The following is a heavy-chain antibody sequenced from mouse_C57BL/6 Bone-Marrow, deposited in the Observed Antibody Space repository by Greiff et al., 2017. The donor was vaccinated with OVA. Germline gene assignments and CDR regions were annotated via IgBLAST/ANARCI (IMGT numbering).Heavy chain of an antibody. CDR3: ARRRYYEYFDV. CDR2: IYPGGGYT. D-gene: IGHD1-1*01. Sequence: QVQLQQSGAELVRPGTSVKMSCKASGYTFTNYWIGWAKQRPGHGLEWIGDIYPGGGYTNYNDKFKGKATLTADKSSSTAYMQVSSLTSEDSDIYNCARRRYYEYFDVWGTGTTVTVSS. J-gene: IGHJ1*03. CDR1: GYTFTNYW. V-gene: IGHV1-63*01.